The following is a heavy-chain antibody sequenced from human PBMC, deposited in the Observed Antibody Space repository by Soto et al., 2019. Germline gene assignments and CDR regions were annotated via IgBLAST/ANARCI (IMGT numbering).Heavy chain of an antibody. D-gene: IGHD4-4*01. CDR3: ARGAVTNLYYYYYGMDV. CDR2: FYNSGSV. CDR1: GGSISSGGDY. V-gene: IGHV4-31*03. J-gene: IGHJ6*02. Sequence: TQSLTCTVSGGSISSGGDYWSWNRQHPGKGLEWVGYFYNSGSVFYNPSLKSRVTISVDTSKNQFSLKLISVTAADTAVYYCARGAVTNLYYYYYGMDVWGQGTTVTVSS.